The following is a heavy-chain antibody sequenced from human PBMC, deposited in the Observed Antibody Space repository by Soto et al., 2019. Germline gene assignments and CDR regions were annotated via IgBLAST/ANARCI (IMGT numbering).Heavy chain of an antibody. CDR1: GYTFTSHD. CDR3: ARWDYGVYARFDY. J-gene: IGHJ4*02. D-gene: IGHD4-17*01. V-gene: IGHV1-8*01. Sequence: QVQLVQSGAEVKKSGASAKVSCKASGYTFTSHDINWVRQATGQGLEWMGWMNPNSGNTGYAQKFQGRVTMTRNTSISTAYMELSSLRSEETAVYYCARWDYGVYARFDYWGQGTLVTVSS. CDR2: MNPNSGNT.